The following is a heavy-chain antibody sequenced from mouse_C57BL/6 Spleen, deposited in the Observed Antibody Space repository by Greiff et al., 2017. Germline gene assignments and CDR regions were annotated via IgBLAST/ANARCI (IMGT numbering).Heavy chain of an antibody. Sequence: DVMLVESGGGLVKPGGSLKLSCAASGFTFSDYGMHWVRQAPEKGLEWVAYISSGGSTIYYADTVKGRFTISRDNAKNTLFLQMTSLRSEDTAMYYCARRAFNRYFDYWGQGTTLTVSS. D-gene: IGHD2-14*01. CDR3: ARRAFNRYFDY. J-gene: IGHJ2*01. CDR1: GFTFSDYG. V-gene: IGHV5-17*01. CDR2: ISSGGSTI.